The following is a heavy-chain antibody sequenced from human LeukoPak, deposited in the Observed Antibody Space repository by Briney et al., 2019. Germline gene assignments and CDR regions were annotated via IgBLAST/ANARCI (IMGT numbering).Heavy chain of an antibody. D-gene: IGHD1-26*01. V-gene: IGHV3-30-3*01. CDR2: ISYDGSNK. J-gene: IGHJ4*02. CDR1: GFTFSSYA. CDR3: AREWELSYCFGY. Sequence: GGSLRLSCAASGFTFSSYAMHWVRQAPGKGLEWVAVISYDGSNKYYADSVKGRFTISRDNSKNTLYLQMNSLRAEDTAVYYCAREWELSYCFGYWGQGTLVTVSS.